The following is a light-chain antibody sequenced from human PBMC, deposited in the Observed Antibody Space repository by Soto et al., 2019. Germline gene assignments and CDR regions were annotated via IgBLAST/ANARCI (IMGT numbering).Light chain of an antibody. J-gene: IGKJ1*01. V-gene: IGKV1-9*01. CDR1: QGARSN. CDR2: AAS. CDR3: QQLNSYPWT. Sequence: IQLTQSPSSLSASVGDRVTITCRASQGARSNLVWYQQKPGEAPKVLIYAASTLQSGVPSRFSGSGSGTDFTLTISSLQPEDFATYYCQQLNSYPWTFGQGTKLEIK.